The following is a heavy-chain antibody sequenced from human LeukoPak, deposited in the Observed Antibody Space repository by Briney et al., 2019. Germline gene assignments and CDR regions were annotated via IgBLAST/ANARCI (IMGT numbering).Heavy chain of an antibody. V-gene: IGHV4-4*02. D-gene: IGHD3/OR15-3a*01. CDR1: GGSISSSNW. Sequence: SGTLSLTCAVSGGSISSSNWWSWVRQPPGMGLEWIGSIYYTGNTYYNASLKSQVSISIDTSKNQFSLKLTSVTAADTAVYYCARQTGSGLFILPGGQGTLVTVSS. J-gene: IGHJ4*02. CDR3: ARQTGSGLFILP. CDR2: IYYTGNT.